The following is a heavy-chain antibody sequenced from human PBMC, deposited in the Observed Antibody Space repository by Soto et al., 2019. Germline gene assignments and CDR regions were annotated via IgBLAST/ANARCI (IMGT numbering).Heavy chain of an antibody. CDR1: GFTFSTYS. J-gene: IGHJ5*02. CDR2: ITSTSSYI. V-gene: IGHV3-21*06. Sequence: EVQLVESGGGLVKPGGSLRLSCAASGFTFSTYSMIWVRQAPGKGLEWVSSITSTSSYIYYADSVRGRFTISRDNAKNSLYLQMNSLRAEDTAVYYCARARQVRFLDWFDPWAQGTLVTVSS. CDR3: ARARQVRFLDWFDP. D-gene: IGHD3-3*01.